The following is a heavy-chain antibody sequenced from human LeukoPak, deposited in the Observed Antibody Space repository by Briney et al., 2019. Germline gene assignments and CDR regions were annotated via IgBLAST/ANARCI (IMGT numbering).Heavy chain of an antibody. CDR1: GGSFSGCY. D-gene: IGHD1-26*01. V-gene: IGHV4-34*01. CDR2: INHSGST. J-gene: IGHJ4*02. CDR3: ARVLLQWGPDNYFDY. Sequence: PSETLSLTCAVYGGSFSGCYWSWIPQPPGKGLEWIGEINHSGSTNYNPSLKSRVTISVDTSKNQFSLKLSSVTAADTAVYYCARVLLQWGPDNYFDYWGQGTLVTVSS.